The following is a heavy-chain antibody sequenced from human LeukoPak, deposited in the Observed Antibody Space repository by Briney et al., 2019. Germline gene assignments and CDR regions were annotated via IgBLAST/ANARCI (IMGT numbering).Heavy chain of an antibody. Sequence: SVKVSCKASGGTFSNYAISWVRQAPGQGLEWMGGILPIFDTGNYAQKFQGRVTVTADASTSTAYMELSSLRSEDTAVYYCTRSNYGGHSGVWFDPWGQGTLVTVSS. D-gene: IGHD4-23*01. CDR2: ILPIFDTG. CDR3: TRSNYGGHSGVWFDP. CDR1: GGTFSNYA. V-gene: IGHV1-69*13. J-gene: IGHJ5*02.